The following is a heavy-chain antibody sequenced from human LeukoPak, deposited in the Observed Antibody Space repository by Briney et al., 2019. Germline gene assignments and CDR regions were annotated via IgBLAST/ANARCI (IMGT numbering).Heavy chain of an antibody. CDR1: GYTFTSYG. D-gene: IGHD2-8*01. CDR2: ISAYNGNT. CDR3: ARTNRYCTNGVCYTEDYYYYMDV. V-gene: IGHV1-18*01. Sequence: ASAKVSCKASGYTFTSYGISWVRQAPGQGLEWMGWISAYNGNTNYAQKLQGRVTMTTDTSTSTAYMELRSLRSDDTAVYYCARTNRYCTNGVCYTEDYYYYMDVWGKGTTVTVSS. J-gene: IGHJ6*03.